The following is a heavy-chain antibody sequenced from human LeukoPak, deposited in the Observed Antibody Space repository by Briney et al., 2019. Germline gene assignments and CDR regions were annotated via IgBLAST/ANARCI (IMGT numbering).Heavy chain of an antibody. V-gene: IGHV3-48*04. CDR3: ARPPTGTGWYYFDY. Sequence: GGSLRLSCAASGFTFSSYWMSWVRQAPGKGLEWVSYISNSDSSIYYADSVKGRFTISRDNAKNSLYLQMNSLRAEDTAVYYCARPPTGTGWYYFDYWGQGTLVTVSS. J-gene: IGHJ4*02. CDR2: ISNSDSSI. D-gene: IGHD6-19*01. CDR1: GFTFSSYW.